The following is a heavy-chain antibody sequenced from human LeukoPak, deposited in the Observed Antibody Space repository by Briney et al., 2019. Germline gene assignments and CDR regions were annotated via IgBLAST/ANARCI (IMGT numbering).Heavy chain of an antibody. V-gene: IGHV1-2*02. Sequence: ASLQVSCKASGYTFTAYYIHWVRQAPGLRLEWMEWINPKSGGTNYAQKFQGRVTMTRDTSISTAYMELSRLRSDDTAVYYCARELAVASTCDYWGQGTLVTVSS. J-gene: IGHJ4*02. CDR3: ARELAVASTCDY. CDR1: GYTFTAYY. D-gene: IGHD6-19*01. CDR2: INPKSGGT.